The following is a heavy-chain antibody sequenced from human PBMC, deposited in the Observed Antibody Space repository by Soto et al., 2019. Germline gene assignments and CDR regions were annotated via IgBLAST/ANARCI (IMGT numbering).Heavy chain of an antibody. CDR1: GGSISSYY. CDR2: IYYSGST. J-gene: IGHJ4*02. CDR3: ARLGLGDIVVVPAAVDY. V-gene: IGHV4-59*08. D-gene: IGHD2-2*01. Sequence: SETLSLTCTVSGGSISSYYWSWIRQPPGKGLEWIGYIYYSGSTNYNPSLKSRVTISVDTSKNQFSLKLSSVTAADTAVYYCARLGLGDIVVVPAAVDYWGQGALVTVSS.